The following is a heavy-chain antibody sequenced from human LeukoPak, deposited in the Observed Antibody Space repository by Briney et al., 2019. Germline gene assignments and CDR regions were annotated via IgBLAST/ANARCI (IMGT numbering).Heavy chain of an antibody. V-gene: IGHV3-33*01. Sequence: PGGSLGLSCAASGFTFSSYGMHWVRQAPGKGLEWVALIWYDGSNKYYADSVKGRFTISRDDSKNTLFLQMNSLRVEDTAVYYCARDPSLTYYFDYWGQGTLVTVSS. CDR3: ARDPSLTYYFDY. J-gene: IGHJ4*02. CDR1: GFTFSSYG. D-gene: IGHD2-21*02. CDR2: IWYDGSNK.